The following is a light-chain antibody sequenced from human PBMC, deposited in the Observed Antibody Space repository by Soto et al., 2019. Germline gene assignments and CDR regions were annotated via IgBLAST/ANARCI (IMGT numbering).Light chain of an antibody. CDR1: QSVSSN. J-gene: IGKJ1*01. Sequence: EIVMTQSPATLSVSPGVRATLSCRASQSVSSNLAWYQQKPCQAPRLLIYGASTRATGIPARFSGSGSGTECTLTISSLQSEDFAVYYCQQYNNWPPWTFGQGTKVEIK. V-gene: IGKV3-15*01. CDR3: QQYNNWPPWT. CDR2: GAS.